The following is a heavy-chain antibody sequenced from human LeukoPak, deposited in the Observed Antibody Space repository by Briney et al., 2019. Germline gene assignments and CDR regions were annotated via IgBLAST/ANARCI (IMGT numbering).Heavy chain of an antibody. V-gene: IGHV1-8*01. D-gene: IGHD3-10*01. Sequence: ASVKVSCKASGYTFTSYDINWVRQATGQGLERMGWMNPNSGNTGYAQKFQGRVTMTRNTSISTAYMELSSLRSEDTAVYYCARSLLWFGELYRAPRFDPWGQGTLVTVSS. CDR2: MNPNSGNT. CDR1: GYTFTSYD. J-gene: IGHJ5*02. CDR3: ARSLLWFGELYRAPRFDP.